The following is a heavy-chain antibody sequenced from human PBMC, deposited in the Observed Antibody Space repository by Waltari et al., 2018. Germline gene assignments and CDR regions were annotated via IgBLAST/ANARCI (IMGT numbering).Heavy chain of an antibody. Sequence: QVQLVESGGGVVQPGRSLRLSCAASGFSFNNYGMPWVRQDPGKGLVWVAVVFYDGSDKFYADSVKGRFTISRDNSKNALYLQMNSLRAEDTAVYYCAKDPTDSKSPREDHPAFDVWGQGTMVTVS. J-gene: IGHJ3*01. CDR1: GFSFNNYG. CDR3: AKDPTDSKSPREDHPAFDV. D-gene: IGHD3-22*01. V-gene: IGHV3-30*18. CDR2: VFYDGSDK.